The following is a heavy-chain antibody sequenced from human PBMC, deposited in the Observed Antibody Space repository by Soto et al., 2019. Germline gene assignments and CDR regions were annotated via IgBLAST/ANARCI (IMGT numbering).Heavy chain of an antibody. CDR2: IYYSGNT. D-gene: IGHD2-21*02. Sequence: SETLSLTCTVSGGSISGYYWSWIRQPPGKGLEWIGYIYYSGNTNNNPSLKSRVTISVDTSKNQFSLKLSSVTAADTAVYYCARRSGGNSYYLDSWGQGTLVTVSS. V-gene: IGHV4-59*08. CDR3: ARRSGGNSYYLDS. CDR1: GGSISGYY. J-gene: IGHJ4*02.